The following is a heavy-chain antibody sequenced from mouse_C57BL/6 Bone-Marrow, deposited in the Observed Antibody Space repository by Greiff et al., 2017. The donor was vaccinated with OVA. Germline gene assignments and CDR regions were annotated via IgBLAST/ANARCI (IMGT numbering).Heavy chain of an antibody. CDR1: GFTFSSYG. Sequence: EVQLVESGGDLVKPGGSLKLSCAASGFTFSSYGMSWVRQTPDKRLEWVATISSGGSYTYYPDSVKGRFTISRDNAKNTRYLQMSSLKSEDTAMYDCDSPIYYYGSPGFAYWGQGTLVTVSA. V-gene: IGHV5-6*01. CDR2: ISSGGSYT. D-gene: IGHD1-1*01. CDR3: DSPIYYYGSPGFAY. J-gene: IGHJ3*01.